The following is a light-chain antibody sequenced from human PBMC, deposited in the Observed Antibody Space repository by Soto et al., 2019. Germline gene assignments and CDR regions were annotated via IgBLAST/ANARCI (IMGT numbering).Light chain of an antibody. CDR1: QSVSNN. V-gene: IGKV3-15*01. J-gene: IGKJ4*01. Sequence: EIVMTQSPATLSVSPGERATLSCRASQSVSNNLAWYQQKPGQAPRLLIYGASTRATGIPANFSGSGSGTEFTLTISSLQSEDFAVYYCQHYNNWPVTFGGGTKVEIK. CDR3: QHYNNWPVT. CDR2: GAS.